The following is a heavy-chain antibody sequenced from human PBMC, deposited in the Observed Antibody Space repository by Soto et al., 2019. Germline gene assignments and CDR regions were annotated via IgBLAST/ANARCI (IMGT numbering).Heavy chain of an antibody. CDR1: GFSFTGYY. CDR3: AKDLTRQLAYWLDP. Sequence: GASVKVSCKASGFSFTGYYIHWLRQAPGQGLEGMGWINAHSGGTEYAQKCQGRVTLTRDTSIATAYLTLTSLTSDDTALYYCAKDLTRQLAYWLDPWGQGTQVTVSS. D-gene: IGHD6-6*01. CDR2: INAHSGGT. V-gene: IGHV1-2*02. J-gene: IGHJ5*02.